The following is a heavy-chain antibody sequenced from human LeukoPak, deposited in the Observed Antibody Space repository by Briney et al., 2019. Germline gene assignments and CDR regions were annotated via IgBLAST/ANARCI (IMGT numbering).Heavy chain of an antibody. D-gene: IGHD3-9*01. J-gene: IGHJ4*02. CDR1: GGPISNGHYY. CDR3: AGVRYFDWRVDS. V-gene: IGHV4-31*03. Sequence: PSQTLSLTCTVSGGPISNGHYYWSWIRQHLGKGLEWLGYIYYSGSTYYSPSLKSRLTISVDTSQNQFSLKLSSVTAADTAVYYCAGVRYFDWRVDSWGQGTLDTVSS. CDR2: IYYSGST.